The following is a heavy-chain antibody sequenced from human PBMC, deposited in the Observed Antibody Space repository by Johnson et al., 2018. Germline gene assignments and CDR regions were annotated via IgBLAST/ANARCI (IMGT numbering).Heavy chain of an antibody. V-gene: IGHV4-59*01. CDR3: ARANSNRGYYYDSSGYYSPDAFDI. Sequence: QVQLRESGPGLVEPSETLSLTCTVSGGSISSYYWSWIRQPPGKGLEWIGYIYYSGSTNYNPSLKSRVTITVDTSKNQFSLKLSSVTAADTAVYYCARANSNRGYYYDSSGYYSPDAFDIWGQGTMVTVSS. D-gene: IGHD3-22*01. CDR1: GGSISSYY. CDR2: IYYSGST. J-gene: IGHJ3*02.